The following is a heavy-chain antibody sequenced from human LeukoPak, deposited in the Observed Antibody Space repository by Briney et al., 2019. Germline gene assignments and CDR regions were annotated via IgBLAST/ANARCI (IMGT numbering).Heavy chain of an antibody. D-gene: IGHD2-15*01. J-gene: IGHJ3*02. CDR3: ARGLVVVVAAIDAFDI. CDR2: INHSGST. CDR1: GGSFSGYY. V-gene: IGHV4-34*01. Sequence: SETLSLTCAVYGGSFSGYYWSWIRQPPGKGPEWIGGINHSGSTNYNPSLKSRVTISVDTSKNQFSLKLSSVTAADTAVYYCARGLVVVVAAIDAFDIWGQGTMVTVSS.